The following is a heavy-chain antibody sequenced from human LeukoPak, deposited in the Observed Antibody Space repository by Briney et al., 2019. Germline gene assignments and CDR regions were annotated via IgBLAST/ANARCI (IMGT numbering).Heavy chain of an antibody. V-gene: IGHV3-30-3*01. D-gene: IGHD3-22*01. CDR1: GFTFSSYA. Sequence: PGRSLRLSCAASGFTFSSYAMHCVPHAPGKALERVAVISYDGTNNFYADSVKGRFTISRDNSKNSLYLQMNSLRAEDTAVYYCARDGYYYDSSGFNGGGMDVWGQGTTVTVSS. CDR2: ISYDGTNN. J-gene: IGHJ6*02. CDR3: ARDGYYYDSSGFNGGGMDV.